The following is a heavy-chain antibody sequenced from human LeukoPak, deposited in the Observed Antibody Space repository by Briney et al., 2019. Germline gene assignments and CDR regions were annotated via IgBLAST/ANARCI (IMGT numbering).Heavy chain of an antibody. J-gene: IGHJ4*02. CDR2: INHSGST. CDR3: ARDRYSSSWYLMDY. CDR1: GGSFSGYY. Sequence: SETLSLTCAVYGGSFSGYYWSWIRQPPGKGLEWIGEINHSGSTNYNPSLKSRVTISVDTSKNQFSLKLSSVTAADTAVYYCARDRYSSSWYLMDYWGQGTLVTVSS. D-gene: IGHD6-13*01. V-gene: IGHV4-34*01.